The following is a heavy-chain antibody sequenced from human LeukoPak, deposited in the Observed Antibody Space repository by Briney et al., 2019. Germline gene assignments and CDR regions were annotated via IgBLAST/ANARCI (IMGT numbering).Heavy chain of an antibody. Sequence: PSETLSLTCTVSGGSMSRYYWSWIRQPPGKRLEWIGYIYSGSTNYNPSLKSRVTISVNTSKNQFSLKVSSVTAADTAVYYLARVAPGSCGGSCYALDYWGQGTLVTVSS. CDR2: IYSGST. D-gene: IGHD2-15*01. CDR1: GGSMSRYY. V-gene: IGHV4-59*01. J-gene: IGHJ4*02. CDR3: ARVAPGSCGGSCYALDY.